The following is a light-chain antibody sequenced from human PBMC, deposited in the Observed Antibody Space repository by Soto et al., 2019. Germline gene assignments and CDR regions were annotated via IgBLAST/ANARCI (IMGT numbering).Light chain of an antibody. CDR1: SSDVGGHNY. Sequence: SARTQPSSVSGCPGQSIAISCIGTSSDVGGHNYVSWYHQHAGKATKLMIYEVSDRHSGVSNRFSGSKSGNTASLTISGLQAEDEADYYCSSYTGSSTLYVFGTGTKVTVL. J-gene: IGLJ1*01. CDR2: EVS. CDR3: SSYTGSSTLYV. V-gene: IGLV2-14*01.